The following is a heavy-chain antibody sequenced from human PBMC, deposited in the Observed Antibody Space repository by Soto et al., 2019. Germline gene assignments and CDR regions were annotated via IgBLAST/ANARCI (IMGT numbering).Heavy chain of an antibody. V-gene: IGHV5-51*01. Sequence: GESLKISCKGSGYSFSNNWSGWVRQMPGKGLEWMGIIYPGDSDTRYTPSFQGQVTFSADRSISTAYLQWTSLKASDTAIYYCARLSGYASGYYCGIDVWGQGTTVTVSS. CDR3: ARLSGYASGYYCGIDV. D-gene: IGHD5-12*01. CDR2: IYPGDSDT. CDR1: GYSFSNNW. J-gene: IGHJ6*02.